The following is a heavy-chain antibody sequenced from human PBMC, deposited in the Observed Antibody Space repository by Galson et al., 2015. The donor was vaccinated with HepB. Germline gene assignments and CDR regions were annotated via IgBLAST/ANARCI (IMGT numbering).Heavy chain of an antibody. J-gene: IGHJ5*01. V-gene: IGHV4-39*01. CDR3: ARQQWRPRHRRGDFFDF. Sequence: SETLSLTCTVSGGSISSTNYYWGWIRQPPGKGLEWIGSIYYVGSTYYNPSPKSRVTISVDTSKNQFSLRLRSVSAADTALYYCARQQWRPRHRRGDFFDFWGQGALVTVSS. D-gene: IGHD6-19*01. CDR2: IYYVGST. CDR1: GGSISSTNYY.